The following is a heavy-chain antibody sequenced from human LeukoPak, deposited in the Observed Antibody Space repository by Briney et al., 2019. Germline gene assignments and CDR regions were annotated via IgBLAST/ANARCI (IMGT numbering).Heavy chain of an antibody. Sequence: PSETLSLTCAVSGASVSGSNYYWGWIRQPPGKGLEWIGNIYSSGSTYYNASLQSRVTISIDTSKNQFSLRLSSVTAADTAVYYCARVGATVTFYFDYWGQGTLVTVSS. D-gene: IGHD4-11*01. CDR3: ARVGATVTFYFDY. CDR2: IYSSGST. J-gene: IGHJ4*02. CDR1: GASVSGSNYY. V-gene: IGHV4-39*07.